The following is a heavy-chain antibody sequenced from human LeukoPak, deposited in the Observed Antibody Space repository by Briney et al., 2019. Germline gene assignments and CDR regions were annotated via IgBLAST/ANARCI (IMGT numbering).Heavy chain of an antibody. CDR2: ISTSGATI. CDR3: ARDEGWYDAFDI. D-gene: IGHD2-15*01. V-gene: IGHV3-48*03. J-gene: IGHJ3*02. CDR1: GFTFGTYE. Sequence: QPGGSLRLSCAASGFTFGTYEMNRVRQPPGKGLEWVAHISTSGATIYYADSVKGRFTISRDNAKSSLYLQMNSLRAEDTAIYYCARDEGWYDAFDIWGQGTMVTVSS.